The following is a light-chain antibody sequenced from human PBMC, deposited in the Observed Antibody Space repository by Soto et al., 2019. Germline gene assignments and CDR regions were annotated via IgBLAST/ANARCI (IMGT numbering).Light chain of an antibody. CDR2: GAS. CDR1: QSISNSY. CDR3: QQYATSRFP. Sequence: TISLSPGERATLSCRASQSISNSYLAWYQKKPGQAPRLLVYGASARATRIPDRFSGSGCGTDFTITISRLEPEDFAVYYCQQYATSRFPLGPGTKVDIK. J-gene: IGKJ3*01. V-gene: IGKV3-20*01.